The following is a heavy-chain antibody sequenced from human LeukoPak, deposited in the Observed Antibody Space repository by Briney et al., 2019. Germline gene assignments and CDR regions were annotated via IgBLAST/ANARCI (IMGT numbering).Heavy chain of an antibody. Sequence: GASVKVSCKASGGTFSSYAISWVRQAPGQGLEWMGRIIPILGIANYAQKFQGRVTITADKSTSTAYMELSSLRSEDTAVYYCARDSRYDRSGYQPSFDYWGQGALVTVSS. CDR2: IIPILGIA. V-gene: IGHV1-69*04. D-gene: IGHD3-22*01. J-gene: IGHJ4*02. CDR3: ARDSRYDRSGYQPSFDY. CDR1: GGTFSSYA.